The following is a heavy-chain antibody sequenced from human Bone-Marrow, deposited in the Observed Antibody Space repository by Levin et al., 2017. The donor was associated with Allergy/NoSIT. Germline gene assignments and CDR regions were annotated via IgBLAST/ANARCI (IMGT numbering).Heavy chain of an antibody. Sequence: PGGSLRLSCAASGFNFSDYSMSWVRQTPGKGLEWVAGISGRGDTIYYADSVKGRFTISRDNSRNTLYLQLHSLRAEDTALYYCGKGQTTGPYLPIDPWGQGTLVTVSS. CDR3: GKGQTTGPYLPIDP. CDR2: ISGRGDTI. J-gene: IGHJ5*02. CDR1: GFNFSDYS. V-gene: IGHV3-23*01. D-gene: IGHD1-14*01.